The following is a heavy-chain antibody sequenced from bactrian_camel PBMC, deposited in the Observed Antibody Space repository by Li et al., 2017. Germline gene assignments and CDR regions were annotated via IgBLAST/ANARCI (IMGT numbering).Heavy chain of an antibody. V-gene: IGHV3S53*01. CDR1: VTIPMHYC. D-gene: IGHD5*01. Sequence: HVQLVESGGGSVQAGGTLRLSCTVTIPMHYCLGWFRQAPGKDREGVAAIHRDNRTRYADSVKGRFTIRRDFTNNTLYLQMNNLKPEDTAMYYCAASGVPGFVAGGAICPYNYWGQGTQVTVS. CDR2: IHRDNRT. CDR3: AASGVPGFVAGGAICPYNY. J-gene: IGHJ4*01.